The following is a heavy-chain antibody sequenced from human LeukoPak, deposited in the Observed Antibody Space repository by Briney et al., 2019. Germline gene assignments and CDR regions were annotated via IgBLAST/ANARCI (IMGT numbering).Heavy chain of an antibody. D-gene: IGHD3-16*01. CDR2: ISGSGGST. J-gene: IGHJ5*02. V-gene: IGHV3-23*01. CDR3: AKHGYDSRLYNWFDP. Sequence: GGSLRLSCAASGFTFSSYAMSWVRQAPGKGLEWVSAISGSGGSTYYADSVKGRFTISRDNSKNTLYLQMNSLRAEDTAVYYCAKHGYDSRLYNWFDPWGQGTLVTVSS. CDR1: GFTFSSYA.